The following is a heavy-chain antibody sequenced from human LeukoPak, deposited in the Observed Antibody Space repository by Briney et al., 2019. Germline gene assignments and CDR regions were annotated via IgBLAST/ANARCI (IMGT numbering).Heavy chain of an antibody. D-gene: IGHD5-12*01. CDR3: ARDRRYSGYDHLNLYYFDY. V-gene: IGHV1-2*02. J-gene: IGHJ4*02. CDR2: INPNSGGT. CDR1: GYTFTGYY. Sequence: ASVKVSCKASGYTFTGYYIHWVRQAPGQGLEWMGWINPNSGGTNYAQKFQGRVTMTRDTSISTAYMELSRLRSDDTAVYYCARDRRYSGYDHLNLYYFDYWGQGTLVTVSS.